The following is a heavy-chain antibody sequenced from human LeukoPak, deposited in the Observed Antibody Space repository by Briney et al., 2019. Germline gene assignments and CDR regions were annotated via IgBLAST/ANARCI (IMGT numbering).Heavy chain of an antibody. CDR2: ISISGGST. CDR3: AKDPGEAVARPPPDY. D-gene: IGHD6-19*01. Sequence: GGSLRLSCAASGFTFSNYGMSWVRQAPGKGPEWLSGISISGGSTYYADSVKGRFTISRDNSKNTLYLQMNSLRAEDTAVYYCAKDPGEAVARPPPDYWGQGTLVTVSS. J-gene: IGHJ4*02. V-gene: IGHV3-23*01. CDR1: GFTFSNYG.